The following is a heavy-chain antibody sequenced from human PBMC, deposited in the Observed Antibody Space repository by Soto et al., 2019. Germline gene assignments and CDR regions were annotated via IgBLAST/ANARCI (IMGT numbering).Heavy chain of an antibody. Sequence: EVQLVESGGGLVQPGGSLRLSCAASGFSVSNLYMTWVRQAPGKGLEWVSVISSGGSTYYADSAKGRFTISRDNSKNTLYLEMKSLRAGDTAVYYCARDTLGGAYDFCHGGQGTLVTVSS. CDR2: ISSGGST. D-gene: IGHD3-3*01. CDR3: ARDTLGGAYDFCH. J-gene: IGHJ4*02. CDR1: GFSVSNLY. V-gene: IGHV3-66*01.